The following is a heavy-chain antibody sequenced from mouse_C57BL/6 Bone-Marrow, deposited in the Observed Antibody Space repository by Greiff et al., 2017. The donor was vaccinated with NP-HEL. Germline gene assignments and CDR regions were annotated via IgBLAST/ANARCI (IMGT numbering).Heavy chain of an antibody. D-gene: IGHD2-3*01. V-gene: IGHV1-69*01. J-gene: IGHJ4*01. CDR3: ARRLDGYYDAMDY. Sequence: QVQLQQPGAELVMPGASVKLSCKASGYTFTSYWMHWVKQRPGQGLEWIGEIDPSDSYTNYNQKFKGKSTLTVDKSSSTAYMQLSSLTSEDSAVYYGARRLDGYYDAMDYWGQGTSVTVSS. CDR1: GYTFTSYW. CDR2: IDPSDSYT.